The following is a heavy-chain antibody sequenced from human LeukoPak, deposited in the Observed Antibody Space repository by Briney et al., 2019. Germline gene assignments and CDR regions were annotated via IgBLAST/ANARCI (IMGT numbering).Heavy chain of an antibody. J-gene: IGHJ4*02. V-gene: IGHV3-23*01. CDR1: GFTFTNFA. D-gene: IGHD4-17*01. Sequence: QSGGSLRLSCAASGFTFTNFAMSWVRQAPGKGLEWVSTISESGYSTYYADSVKGRFTISRDNSKDTLFLQMNSLRAEDTAVYYCAKDTVTAAFDYWGQGTLVTVSS. CDR3: AKDTVTAAFDY. CDR2: ISESGYST.